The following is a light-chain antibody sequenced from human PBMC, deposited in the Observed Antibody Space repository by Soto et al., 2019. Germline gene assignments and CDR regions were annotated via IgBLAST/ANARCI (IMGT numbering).Light chain of an antibody. Sequence: QSVLTQPASVSGSPGQSITISCTGTSSDVGGYNYVSWYQHHPGKAPRLMIYEVSNRPSGVSDRFSGSKSGNTASLTISGLLAEDEADHYRSSYTSISTYVFGTGTKVTVL. J-gene: IGLJ1*01. CDR2: EVS. V-gene: IGLV2-14*01. CDR1: SSDVGGYNY. CDR3: SSYTSISTYV.